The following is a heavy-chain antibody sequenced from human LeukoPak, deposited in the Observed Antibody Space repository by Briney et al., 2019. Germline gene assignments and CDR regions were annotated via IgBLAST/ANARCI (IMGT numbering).Heavy chain of an antibody. CDR3: AKSGSGWYDFDY. Sequence: PGGSLRLSCAASGFTFSSDAMSWVRQAPGKGLEWVSVISGSGSTTYYADSVKGRFTISRDNPKNTLYLQMNSLRADDTAVYYCAKSGSGWYDFDYWGQGTLVTVSS. V-gene: IGHV3-23*01. J-gene: IGHJ4*02. CDR1: GFTFSSDA. D-gene: IGHD6-19*01. CDR2: ISGSGSTT.